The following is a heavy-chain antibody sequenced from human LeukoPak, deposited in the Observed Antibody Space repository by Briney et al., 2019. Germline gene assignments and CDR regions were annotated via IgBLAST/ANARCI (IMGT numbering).Heavy chain of an antibody. J-gene: IGHJ6*03. CDR1: GGSFSGYY. CDR2: INHSGST. D-gene: IGHD1-7*01. CDR3: ARGTNYYYIDV. V-gene: IGHV4-34*01. Sequence: PSETLSLTCAVFGGSFSGYYWSWIRQPPGKGLEWIGEINHSGSTNYNPSRKSRVTISVDTSKNQFSLKLSSVTAADTAVYYCARGTNYYYIDVWGKGTTVTVSS.